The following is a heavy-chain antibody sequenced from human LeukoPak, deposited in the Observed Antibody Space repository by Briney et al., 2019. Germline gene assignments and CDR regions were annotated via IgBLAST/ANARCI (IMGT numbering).Heavy chain of an antibody. CDR2: MNPNSGNT. J-gene: IGHJ4*02. V-gene: IGHV1-8*03. CDR1: GYTFTSYD. CDR3: ARGRYYYDSSGHRPYDY. Sequence: ASVKVSCKASGYTFTSYDINWVRQATGQGLEWMGWMNPNSGNTGYAQKFQGRVTITRNTSISTAYMELSSLRSEDTAVYYCARGRYYYDSSGHRPYDYWGQGTLVTVSS. D-gene: IGHD3-22*01.